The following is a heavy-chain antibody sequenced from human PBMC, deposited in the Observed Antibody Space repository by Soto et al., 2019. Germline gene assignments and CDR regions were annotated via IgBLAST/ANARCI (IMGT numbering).Heavy chain of an antibody. J-gene: IGHJ4*02. CDR3: AKDLTAATRGRFDY. CDR2: ISGSGGTT. D-gene: IGHD3-16*01. CDR1: GFTFSSYA. Sequence: EVPLLESGGGLVQPGGSLRLSCAASGFTFSSYAMSWVRQAPGKGLEWVSGISGSGGTTYYADSVKGRFTISRDNSKNTLYLQMNSLRAEDTAVYYCAKDLTAATRGRFDYWGQGTLVTVSS. V-gene: IGHV3-23*01.